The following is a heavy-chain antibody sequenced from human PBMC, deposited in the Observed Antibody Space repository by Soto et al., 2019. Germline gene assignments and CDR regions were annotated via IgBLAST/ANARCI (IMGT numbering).Heavy chain of an antibody. CDR2: IIPILGIA. Sequence: GASVKVSCKASGGTFSSYTISWVRQAPGQGLEWMGRIIPILGIANYAQKFQGRVTITADKSTSTAYMELSSLRSEDTAVYYCAFPDYGDYVWLNAFDIWGQGTMVTVSS. V-gene: IGHV1-69*02. CDR1: GGTFSSYT. D-gene: IGHD4-17*01. CDR3: AFPDYGDYVWLNAFDI. J-gene: IGHJ3*02.